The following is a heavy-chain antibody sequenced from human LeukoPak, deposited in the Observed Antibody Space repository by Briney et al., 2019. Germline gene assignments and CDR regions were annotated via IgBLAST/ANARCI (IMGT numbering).Heavy chain of an antibody. V-gene: IGHV1-2*02. Sequence: ASVKVSCKASGYTFTSYDINWVRQATGQGLEWMGWMNPNSGGTNYAQKFQGRVTMTRDTSISTAYMELSRLRSDDTAVYYCARCATAMANYYYYYYMDVWGKGTTVTVSS. CDR3: ARCATAMANYYYYYYMDV. J-gene: IGHJ6*03. CDR2: MNPNSGGT. CDR1: GYTFTSYD. D-gene: IGHD5-18*01.